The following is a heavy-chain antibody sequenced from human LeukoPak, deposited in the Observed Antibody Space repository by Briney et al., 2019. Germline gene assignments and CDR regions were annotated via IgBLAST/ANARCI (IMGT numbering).Heavy chain of an antibody. CDR3: ARGMDIVVVVAADYGMDV. Sequence: SETLSLTCAVYGGSFSGYYWSWLRQPPGKGLEWLGEISHSGSTNYNPSLKSRVTISVDTSKNQFSLKLSSVTAADTAVYYCARGMDIVVVVAADYGMDVWGQGTTVTVAS. D-gene: IGHD2-15*01. J-gene: IGHJ6*02. CDR1: GGSFSGYY. CDR2: ISHSGST. V-gene: IGHV4-34*01.